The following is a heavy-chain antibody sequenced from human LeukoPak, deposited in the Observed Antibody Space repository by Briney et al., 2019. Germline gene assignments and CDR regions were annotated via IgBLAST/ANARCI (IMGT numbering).Heavy chain of an antibody. V-gene: IGHV4-59*08. J-gene: IGHJ4*02. CDR2: IYDSGRT. CDR1: GGSISSYF. CDR3: ASGYSSGWYGV. D-gene: IGHD6-19*01. Sequence: SETLSLTCTVSGGSISSYFWSWIRQPPGTGLEWIGYIYDSGRTNYNPSFKSRVTISVDTPKNQFSLKLSSVTAADTAVYYCASGYSSGWYGVWGQGTLVTVSS.